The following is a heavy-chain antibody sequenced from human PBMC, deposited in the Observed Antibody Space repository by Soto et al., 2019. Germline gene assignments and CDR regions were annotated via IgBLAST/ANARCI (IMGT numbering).Heavy chain of an antibody. Sequence: NPSETLSLTCAVYGGSFSGYYWSWIRQPPGKGLEWIGEINHSGSTNYNPSLKSRVTISVGTSKNQFSLKLSSVTAADTAVYYCAGDSSIAVDWGQGTLVTVSS. D-gene: IGHD6-19*01. V-gene: IGHV4-34*01. CDR1: GGSFSGYY. J-gene: IGHJ4*02. CDR2: INHSGST. CDR3: AGDSSIAVD.